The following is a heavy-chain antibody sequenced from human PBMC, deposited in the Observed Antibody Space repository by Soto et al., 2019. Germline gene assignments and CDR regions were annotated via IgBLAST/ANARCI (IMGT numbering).Heavy chain of an antibody. CDR1: GGSISSGDYY. V-gene: IGHV4-30-4*01. Sequence: PSETLSLTCTVSGGSISSGDYYWSWIRQPPGKGLEWIGYIYYSGSTYYNPSLKSRVTISVDTSKNQFSLKLSSVTAADTAVYYCFRDERLRFWEWLGMDVWGQGTTVTVSS. CDR2: IYYSGST. J-gene: IGHJ6*02. CDR3: FRDERLRFWEWLGMDV. D-gene: IGHD3-3*01.